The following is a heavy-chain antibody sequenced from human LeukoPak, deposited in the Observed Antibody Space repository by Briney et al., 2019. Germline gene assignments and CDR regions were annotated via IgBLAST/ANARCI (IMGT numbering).Heavy chain of an antibody. CDR2: IIPILGVA. CDR3: ARSADIVVVPAAPDDAFDI. V-gene: IGHV1-69*04. J-gene: IGHJ3*02. Sequence: SVKVSCKASGGTFSSYAISWVRQAPGQGLEWMGRIIPILGVANYAQKFQGRVTITADKSTSTAYMELSSLRSEDTAVYYCARSADIVVVPAAPDDAFDIWGQGTMVTVSS. D-gene: IGHD2-2*01. CDR1: GGTFSSYA.